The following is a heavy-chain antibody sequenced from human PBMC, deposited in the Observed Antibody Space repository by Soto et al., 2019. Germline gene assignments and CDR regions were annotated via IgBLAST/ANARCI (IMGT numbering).Heavy chain of an antibody. D-gene: IGHD1-26*01. CDR3: ARGGATAQYGDFDY. V-gene: IGHV3-48*02. CDR2: ISSSSTI. J-gene: IGHJ4*02. Sequence: EVQLVESGGGLVQPGGSLRISCAASGFTFSSYSMNWVRQAPGKGLEWVSYISSSSTIYYADSVKGRFTISRDNAKNSLYLQMHSLRDEDTAVYYCARGGATAQYGDFDYWGQGTLVTVSS. CDR1: GFTFSSYS.